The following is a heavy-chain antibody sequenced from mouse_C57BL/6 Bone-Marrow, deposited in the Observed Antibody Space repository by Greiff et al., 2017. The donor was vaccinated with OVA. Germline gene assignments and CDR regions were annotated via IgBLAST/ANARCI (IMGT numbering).Heavy chain of an antibody. Sequence: FQLQQSGAELVRPGASVKLSCTASGFNIKDDYMHWVKQRPEQGLEWIGWIDPENGDTEYASKFQGKATITADTSSNTAYLQLSSLTSEDTAVYYCTTSGDYFDYWGQGTTLTVSS. D-gene: IGHD2-13*01. CDR2: IDPENGDT. J-gene: IGHJ2*01. V-gene: IGHV14-4*01. CDR1: GFNIKDDY. CDR3: TTSGDYFDY.